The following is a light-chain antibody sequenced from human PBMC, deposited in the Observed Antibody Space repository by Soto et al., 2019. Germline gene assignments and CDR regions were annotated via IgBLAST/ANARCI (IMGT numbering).Light chain of an antibody. CDR2: EVS. CDR1: SSDVGSYNR. Sequence: LTQPPSVSGSPGHSFTISCTGTSSDVGSYNRVSWYQQPPGTAPKLMIYEVSNRPSGVPDRFSGSKSGNTASLTISGLQAEDEADYYCSSYTSSSTYVFGTGTKVTVL. V-gene: IGLV2-18*02. J-gene: IGLJ1*01. CDR3: SSYTSSSTYV.